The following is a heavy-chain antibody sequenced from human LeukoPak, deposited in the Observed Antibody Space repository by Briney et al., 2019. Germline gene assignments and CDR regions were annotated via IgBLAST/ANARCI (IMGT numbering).Heavy chain of an antibody. J-gene: IGHJ4*02. D-gene: IGHD6-19*01. Sequence: GGSLRLSCAASGFSFSSYGMHWVRQAPGKGLEWVAVIWYDGSNKYYADSVKGRFTISRDNAKNSLYLQMNSLRAEDTAVYYCARAPRPGYSSGWLMDYWGQGTLVTVSS. V-gene: IGHV3-33*01. CDR3: ARAPRPGYSSGWLMDY. CDR1: GFSFSSYG. CDR2: IWYDGSNK.